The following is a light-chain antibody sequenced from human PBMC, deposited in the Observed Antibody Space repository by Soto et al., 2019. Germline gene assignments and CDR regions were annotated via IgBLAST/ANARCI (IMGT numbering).Light chain of an antibody. CDR2: DAS. Sequence: EIVLTQSPATLSSSPGERATLSCRASQSVSSYLAWYQQKPGQAPRLLIYDASNRATGIPARFSGSGSGTDFTLTISSLEPADFAVYYCQQRSNWPPKYTFGQGTKLEIK. CDR1: QSVSSY. CDR3: QQRSNWPPKYT. V-gene: IGKV3-11*01. J-gene: IGKJ2*01.